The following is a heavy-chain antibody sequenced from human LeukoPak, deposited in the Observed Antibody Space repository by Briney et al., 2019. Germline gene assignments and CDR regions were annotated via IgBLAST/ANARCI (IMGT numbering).Heavy chain of an antibody. Sequence: ASVKVSCKASGYTFTSYGISWVRQAPGQGLEWMGWISAYNGNTNYAQKLQGRVTMTTDTSTSTAYMELRSLRSDDTAVYYCARSRYSSSWVRTGWFDPWGQGTLVTVSS. V-gene: IGHV1-18*01. CDR1: GYTFTSYG. CDR3: ARSRYSSSWVRTGWFDP. J-gene: IGHJ5*02. CDR2: ISAYNGNT. D-gene: IGHD6-13*01.